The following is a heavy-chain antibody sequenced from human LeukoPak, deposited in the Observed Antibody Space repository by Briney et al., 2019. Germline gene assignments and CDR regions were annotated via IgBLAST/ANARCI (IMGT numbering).Heavy chain of an antibody. CDR3: ARGGNSGSDGGNWFDP. CDR1: GYSFTSYW. V-gene: IGHV5-51*01. Sequence: TGESLKISCKGSGYSFTSYWIGWVRQMPGKGLEWMGIIYPGDSDTRYSPSFQGQVTISADKSISTAYLQWSSLKASDTAMYYCARGGNSGSDGGNWFDPWGQGTLVTVSS. J-gene: IGHJ5*02. CDR2: IYPGDSDT. D-gene: IGHD1-26*01.